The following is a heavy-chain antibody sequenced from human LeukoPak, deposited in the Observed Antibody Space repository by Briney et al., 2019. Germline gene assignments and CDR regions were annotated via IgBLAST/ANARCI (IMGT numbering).Heavy chain of an antibody. CDR1: GFNFGSYS. CDR3: AREYIKTMVRGVNAFDI. CDR2: ISNSSSTI. Sequence: GGSLRLSCAASGFNFGSYSMNWVRQAPGKGLECGSYISNSSSTIYYADSVKGRFTISRDNAKNSLYLQMNSLRAEDTAVYYCAREYIKTMVRGVNAFDIWGQGTMVTVSS. V-gene: IGHV3-48*01. D-gene: IGHD3-10*01. J-gene: IGHJ3*02.